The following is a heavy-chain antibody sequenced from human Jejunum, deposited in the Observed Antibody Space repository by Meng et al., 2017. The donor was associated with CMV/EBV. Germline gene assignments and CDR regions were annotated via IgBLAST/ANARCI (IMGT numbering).Heavy chain of an antibody. CDR2: IHDTGST. Sequence: QGQLQVSGPGLVKPSQTLSLTCSVSGGSIGSGDYYWSWIRQPPGKGLEWIGYIHDTGSTYYNPSLKSRVDISLGTSRNHFSLTLSSVTAEDTAVYFCARGSIFVSFDSWGQGTLVTVS. D-gene: IGHD3-3*01. CDR1: GGSIGSGDYY. J-gene: IGHJ4*02. CDR3: ARGSIFVSFDS. V-gene: IGHV4-30-4*01.